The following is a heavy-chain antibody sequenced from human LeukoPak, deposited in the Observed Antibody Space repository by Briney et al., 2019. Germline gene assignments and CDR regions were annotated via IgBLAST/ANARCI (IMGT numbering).Heavy chain of an antibody. J-gene: IGHJ6*03. V-gene: IGHV1-2*02. CDR2: INPNSGGT. CDR3: ARVRLDYYYYMDV. Sequence: ASVKVSCKASGYTFTSYDMNWVRQAPEQGLEWMGWINPNSGGTNYAQKFQGRVTMTRDTSISTACMELSRLRSDDTAVYYCARVRLDYYYYMDVWGKGTTVTVSS. D-gene: IGHD5/OR15-5a*01. CDR1: GYTFTSYD.